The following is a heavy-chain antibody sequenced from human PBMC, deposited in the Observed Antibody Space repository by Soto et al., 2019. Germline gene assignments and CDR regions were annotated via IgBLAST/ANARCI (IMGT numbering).Heavy chain of an antibody. CDR1: GYSFTTYW. CDR3: ARSRRDGFYAGSGRYSYAYSPPRYYAMDV. Sequence: GESLKISCKASGYSFTTYWIGWVRQMPGKGLEWMGIIYPGDSDTKYSPSLQGQVTISADTSISTAYLQWTSLKASDTAMYYCARSRRDGFYAGSGRYSYAYSPPRYYAMDVWGQGTTVTVSS. V-gene: IGHV5-51*01. D-gene: IGHD5-18*01. CDR2: IYPGDSDT. J-gene: IGHJ6*02.